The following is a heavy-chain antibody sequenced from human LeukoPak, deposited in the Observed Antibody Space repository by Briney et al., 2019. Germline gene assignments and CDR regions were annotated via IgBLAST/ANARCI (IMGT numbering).Heavy chain of an antibody. CDR1: GFTFSSYA. J-gene: IGHJ4*02. CDR2: IKSKIDGETR. D-gene: IGHD1-1*01. CDR3: TTGWTSTSHDGY. V-gene: IGHV3-15*01. Sequence: GGSLRLSCAASGFTFSSYAMSWVRQAPGKGLEWVGRIKSKIDGETRDYAAPVKDRFTISRDDSQNTLYLQMNSLKTEDTAVYYCTTGWTSTSHDGYWGQGTLVIVSS.